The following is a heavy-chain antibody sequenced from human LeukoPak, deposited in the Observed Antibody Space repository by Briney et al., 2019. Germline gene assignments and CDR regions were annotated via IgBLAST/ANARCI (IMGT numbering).Heavy chain of an antibody. D-gene: IGHD3-22*01. CDR3: ARVCYDSSGYYSTNYGMDV. J-gene: IGHJ6*02. V-gene: IGHV4-30-4*01. Sequence: SETLSLTCTVSGGSISSGVYYWSWIRQPPGKGLEWIGYIYYSGSTYYNPSLKSRVTISVDTSKNQFSLKLSSVTAADTAVYYCARVCYDSSGYYSTNYGMDVWGQGTTVTVSS. CDR2: IYYSGST. CDR1: GGSISSGVYY.